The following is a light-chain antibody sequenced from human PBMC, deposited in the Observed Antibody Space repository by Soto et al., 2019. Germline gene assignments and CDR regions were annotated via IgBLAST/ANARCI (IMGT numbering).Light chain of an antibody. Sequence: EMVLTHSPAPLSLSLGERATLSCRASQSVTSYLAWYEQKPGQAPRLLSYDASNRATGIPARFSGSGSGTAFTLTVSSLGPEDFAVFYCQQRGKWLWTGGQGIKVEI. CDR2: DAS. V-gene: IGKV3-11*01. CDR3: QQRGKWLWT. CDR1: QSVTSY. J-gene: IGKJ1*01.